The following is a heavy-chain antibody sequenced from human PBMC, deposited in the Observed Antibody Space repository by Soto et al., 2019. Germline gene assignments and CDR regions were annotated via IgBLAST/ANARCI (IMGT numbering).Heavy chain of an antibody. V-gene: IGHV1-18*04. CDR1: GYTFHSYG. J-gene: IGHJ5*02. Sequence: QVQLVQSGAEVKKPGASVKVSCKASGYTFHSYGISWVRQAPGQGLEWMGTISGYNGNTNYAQKLKGRVTMTTGTTTSMPYLELRSLLSDDTALYYCATQISSGWANWFDPCGQGTLVTVSS. D-gene: IGHD6-19*01. CDR2: ISGYNGNT. CDR3: ATQISSGWANWFDP.